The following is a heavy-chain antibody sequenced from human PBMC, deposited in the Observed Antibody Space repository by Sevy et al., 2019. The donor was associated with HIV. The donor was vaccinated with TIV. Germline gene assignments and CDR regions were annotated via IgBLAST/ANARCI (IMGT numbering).Heavy chain of an antibody. CDR3: ARDTIYAGGSGSL. V-gene: IGHV4-61*01. D-gene: IGHD3-10*01. CDR1: GGSVSSGSYY. Sequence: SETLSLTCTVSGGSVSSGSYYWSRIRQPPGKGLEWIGYIYYSGSTNYNPSLKSRVTISVDTSKNQFSLKLSSVTAADTAVYYCARDTIYAGGSGSLWGQGTLVTVSS. J-gene: IGHJ4*02. CDR2: IYYSGST.